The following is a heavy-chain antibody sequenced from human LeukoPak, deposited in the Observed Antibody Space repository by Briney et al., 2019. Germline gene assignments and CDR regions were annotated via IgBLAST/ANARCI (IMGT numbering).Heavy chain of an antibody. D-gene: IGHD5-18*01. CDR2: INPNSGGT. J-gene: IGHJ4*02. V-gene: IGHV1-2*02. Sequence: ASVKVSCKASGYTFTSYGISWVRQAPGQGLEWMGWINPNSGGTNYAQKFQGRVTMTRDTSISTAYMELSRLRSDDTAVYYCARDLDTAPTISDYWGQGTLVTVSS. CDR3: ARDLDTAPTISDY. CDR1: GYTFTSYG.